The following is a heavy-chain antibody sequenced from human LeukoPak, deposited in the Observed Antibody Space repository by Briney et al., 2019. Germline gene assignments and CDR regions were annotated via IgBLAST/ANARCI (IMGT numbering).Heavy chain of an antibody. CDR1: GASITSYY. D-gene: IGHD6-13*01. V-gene: IGHV4-4*07. CDR3: ASGGNSWNNWFDP. Sequence: SETLSLTCTLSGASITSYYWNGIRQPAGKGLEWVGRIYTSGSAAYNPSLKSRVSIVLDKSKNQFSLNLSAVTAADTAVYYCASGGNSWNNWFDPWGQGTLVTVSS. CDR2: IYTSGSA. J-gene: IGHJ5*02.